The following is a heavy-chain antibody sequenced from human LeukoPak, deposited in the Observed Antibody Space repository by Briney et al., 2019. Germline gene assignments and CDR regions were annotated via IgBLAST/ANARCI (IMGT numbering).Heavy chain of an antibody. D-gene: IGHD5-24*01. CDR3: AREPRSRWLDY. CDR1: GFTFGSYG. CDR2: IRSDGSNK. J-gene: IGHJ4*02. V-gene: IGHV3-30*02. Sequence: GGSLRLSCAASGFTFGSYGMHWVRQAPGKGLEWVTFIRSDGSNKYYADSVKGRFTISRDNSKNTLYLQMNTLIADDTAVYYCAREPRSRWLDYWGQGTLVTVSS.